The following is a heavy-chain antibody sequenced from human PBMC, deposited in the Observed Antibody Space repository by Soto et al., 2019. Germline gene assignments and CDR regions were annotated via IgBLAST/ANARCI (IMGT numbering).Heavy chain of an antibody. CDR2: IYSGGST. CDR3: ARRGIAAPYYYYYMDV. Sequence: GGSLRLSCAASGFTVSSNYMSWVRQAPGKGLEWVSVIYSGGSTYYADSVKGRFTISRHNSKNTLYLQMNSLRAEDTAVYYCARRGIAAPYYYYYMDVWGKGTTVTVSS. D-gene: IGHD6-6*01. CDR1: GFTVSSNY. J-gene: IGHJ6*03. V-gene: IGHV3-53*04.